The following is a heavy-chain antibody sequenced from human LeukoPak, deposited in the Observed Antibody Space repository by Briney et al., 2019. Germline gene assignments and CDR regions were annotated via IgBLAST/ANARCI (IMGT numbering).Heavy chain of an antibody. Sequence: SETLSLTCAVYGGSFSGYYWSWIRQPPGKGLEWIGEINHSGSTNYNPSLKSRVTISVDTSKNQFSLKLSSVTAADTAVYYCARAVSSRLRTSPLYNWFDPWGQGTLVTVSS. CDR1: GGSFSGYY. J-gene: IGHJ5*02. CDR2: INHSGST. D-gene: IGHD6-13*01. CDR3: ARAVSSRLRTSPLYNWFDP. V-gene: IGHV4-34*01.